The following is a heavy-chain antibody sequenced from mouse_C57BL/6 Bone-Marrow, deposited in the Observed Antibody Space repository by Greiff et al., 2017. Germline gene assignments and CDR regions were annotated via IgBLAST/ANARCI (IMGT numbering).Heavy chain of an antibody. J-gene: IGHJ2*01. CDR3: ARYGSSVDY. V-gene: IGHV1-59*01. D-gene: IGHD1-1*01. CDR1: GYTFTSYW. Sequence: QVQLQQPGAELVRPGTSVKLSCKASGYTFTSYWMHWVKQRPGQGLEWIGVIDPSDSYTNYNQKFKGKATLTVDTSSSTAYMQLSSLTSEDSAVYYCARYGSSVDYWGQGTTLTVSS. CDR2: IDPSDSYT.